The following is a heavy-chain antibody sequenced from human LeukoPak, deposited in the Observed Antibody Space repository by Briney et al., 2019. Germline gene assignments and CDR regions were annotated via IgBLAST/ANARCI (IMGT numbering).Heavy chain of an antibody. V-gene: IGHV4-34*01. Sequence: SETLSLTCAVYGGSFSGYYWSWIRQPPGKGLEWIGEINHSGSTNYNPSLKSRVTMSVDTSKNQFSLKLSSVTAADTAVYYCATGGGVFDIWGQGTMVTVSS. CDR2: INHSGST. D-gene: IGHD2-8*01. J-gene: IGHJ3*02. CDR3: ATGGGVFDI. CDR1: GGSFSGYY.